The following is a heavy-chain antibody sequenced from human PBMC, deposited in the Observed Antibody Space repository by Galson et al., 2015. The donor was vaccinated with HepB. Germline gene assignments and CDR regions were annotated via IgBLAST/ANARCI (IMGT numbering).Heavy chain of an antibody. J-gene: IGHJ3*02. CDR2: INPSGGST. CDR1: GYTFTSYY. CDR3: ASCCSVWDDAFDI. D-gene: IGHD2-15*01. Sequence: SVKVSCKASGYTFTSYYMHWVRQAPGQGLEWMGIINPSGGSTSYAQKFQGRVTMTRDTSTSTVYMELSSLRSEDTAVYYCASCCSVWDDAFDIWGQGTMVTVTS. V-gene: IGHV1-46*01.